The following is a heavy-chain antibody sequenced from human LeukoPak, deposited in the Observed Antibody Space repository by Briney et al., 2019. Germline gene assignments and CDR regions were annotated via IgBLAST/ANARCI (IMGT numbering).Heavy chain of an antibody. V-gene: IGHV6-1*01. CDR2: TYYRSKWYN. Sequence: SQTLSLTCAISGDSVSSNSAAWNWIRQSPSRGLEWLGRTYYRSKWYNDYAVSVKSRITINPDTSKNQFFLQLNSVTPEDTAVYYCARVSIATGVWYFDLWGRGTLVTVSS. J-gene: IGHJ2*01. CDR1: GDSVSSNSAA. D-gene: IGHD7-27*01. CDR3: ARVSIATGVWYFDL.